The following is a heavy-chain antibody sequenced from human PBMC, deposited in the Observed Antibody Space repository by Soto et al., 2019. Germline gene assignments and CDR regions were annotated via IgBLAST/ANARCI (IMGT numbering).Heavy chain of an antibody. Sequence: GGSLRLSCAASGFTFSSYAMSWVRQAPGKGLEWVSAISGSGGGTYYADSVKGRFTISRDDSKNTLFLQMNSLRVEDTAVYYCAKKGFCSGGSCYAFDFWGQGTLVTVSS. J-gene: IGHJ4*02. CDR3: AKKGFCSGGSCYAFDF. CDR1: GFTFSSYA. CDR2: ISGSGGGT. V-gene: IGHV3-23*01. D-gene: IGHD2-15*01.